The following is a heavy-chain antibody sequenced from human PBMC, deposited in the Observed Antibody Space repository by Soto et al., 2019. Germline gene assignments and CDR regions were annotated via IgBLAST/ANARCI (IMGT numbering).Heavy chain of an antibody. CDR1: GGSISSYY. CDR3: ARGVNIFGVVISNWFDP. D-gene: IGHD3-3*02. J-gene: IGHJ5*02. CDR2: IYYSGST. V-gene: IGHV4-59*01. Sequence: SETLSLTCTVSGGSISSYYWSWIRQPPGKGLEWIGYIYYSGSTNYNPSLKSRVTISVDTSKNQFSLKLSSVTAADTAVYYCARGVNIFGVVISNWFDPWGQGTLVTVSS.